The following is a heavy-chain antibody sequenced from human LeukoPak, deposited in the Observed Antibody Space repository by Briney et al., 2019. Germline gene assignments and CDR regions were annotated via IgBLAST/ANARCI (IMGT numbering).Heavy chain of an antibody. Sequence: SETLSLTCTVSGGSISTDYWSWIRQPPRKRLEWIGYIYYSGSTNYKPSLKSRVSISVDTSKNQFSLHLTSVTAADTAVYYCARDRIGSGYHGGDAFDIWGQGAMVTVSS. D-gene: IGHD5-12*01. J-gene: IGHJ3*02. CDR2: IYYSGST. CDR3: ARDRIGSGYHGGDAFDI. CDR1: GGSISTDY. V-gene: IGHV4-59*01.